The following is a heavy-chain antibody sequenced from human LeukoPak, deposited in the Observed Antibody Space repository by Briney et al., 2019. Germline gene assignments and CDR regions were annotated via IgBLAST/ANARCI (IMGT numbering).Heavy chain of an antibody. CDR2: ISREGSIK. V-gene: IGHV3-30-3*01. D-gene: IGHD3-9*01. CDR1: GXILSSYD. CDR3: ARHFTTGSIDH. J-gene: IGHJ4*02. Sequence: PGGSLRLSCAASGXILSSYDMHWVRQPPGKGLEWLAVISREGSIKYHADSVRGRFTISRDNSHNTLYLQMNSLRAEDTAVYYCARHFTTGSIDHWGQGNMVTVSS.